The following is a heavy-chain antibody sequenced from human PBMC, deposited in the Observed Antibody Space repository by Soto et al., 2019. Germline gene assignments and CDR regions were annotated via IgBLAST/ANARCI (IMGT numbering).Heavy chain of an antibody. D-gene: IGHD6-6*01. V-gene: IGHV4-30-4*01. CDR2: IYYRGST. J-gene: IGHJ4*02. CDR1: GGSISSGDYY. CDR3: ARSLEWAGSSNEYYFDY. Sequence: SETLSLTCTVSGGSISSGDYYWSWIRQPPGKGLEWIGNIYYRGSTDYNPSLKSRVTISVYTSKNRFSLKLSSVTAADTAVYYCARSLEWAGSSNEYYFDYWGQGTLVTVSS.